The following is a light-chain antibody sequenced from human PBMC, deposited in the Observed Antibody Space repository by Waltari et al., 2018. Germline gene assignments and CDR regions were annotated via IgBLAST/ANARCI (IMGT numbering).Light chain of an antibody. CDR1: QSIIGW. CDR2: KAS. CDR3: EQNDTVMWT. J-gene: IGKJ1*01. V-gene: IGKV1-5*03. Sequence: DIQMTQSPSTLSASVGDRVTITCRASQSIIGWLAWYQQKPGKAPKLLIYKASPLESGGPSRCSGSGSVRQYTLTLKTLQTDDFATYYCEQNDTVMWTFGQGTKVDI.